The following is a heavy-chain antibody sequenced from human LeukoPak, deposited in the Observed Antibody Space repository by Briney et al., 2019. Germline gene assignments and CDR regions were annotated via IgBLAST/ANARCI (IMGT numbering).Heavy chain of an antibody. V-gene: IGHV3-23*01. D-gene: IGHD6-13*01. CDR1: GFTFSNYA. Sequence: GGSLRLSCAASGFTFSNYAMSWVRQAPGKGLEWVSGISGSGGSTYYADSVKGRFTISRDNSKNTLYLQMNSLRAEDTAVYYCAKASAGSSWYLGDDYWGQGTLVTVSS. CDR3: AKASAGSSWYLGDDY. J-gene: IGHJ4*02. CDR2: ISGSGGST.